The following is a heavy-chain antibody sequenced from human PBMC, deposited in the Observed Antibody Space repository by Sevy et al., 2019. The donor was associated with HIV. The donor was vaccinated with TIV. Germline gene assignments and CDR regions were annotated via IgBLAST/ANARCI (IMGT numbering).Heavy chain of an antibody. J-gene: IGHJ6*02. CDR1: GFTFSSYS. V-gene: IGHV3-48*02. CDR3: ARSPLLRYFDWTHGMDV. D-gene: IGHD3-9*01. CDR2: ISSSSSTI. Sequence: GGSLRLSCAASGFTFSSYSMNWVRQAPGKGLEWVSYISSSSSTIYYADSVKGRFTISRDNAKNSLYLQMNSLRDEDTAVYYCARSPLLRYFDWTHGMDVWGLGTTVTVSS.